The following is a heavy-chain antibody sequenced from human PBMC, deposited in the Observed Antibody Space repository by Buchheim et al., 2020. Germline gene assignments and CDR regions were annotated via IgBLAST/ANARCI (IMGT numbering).Heavy chain of an antibody. CDR3: ARRLSNYYYYGMDV. D-gene: IGHD5-12*01. Sequence: QVQLQQWGAGLLKPSETLSLTCAVYGGSFSGYYWSWIRQPPGKGLEWIGEINHRGSTNYKPSLKSRVTISVDTSKNQFSLNLSSVTAAYTAVYYCARRLSNYYYYGMDVWGQGTT. J-gene: IGHJ6*02. CDR1: GGSFSGYY. CDR2: INHRGST. V-gene: IGHV4-34*01.